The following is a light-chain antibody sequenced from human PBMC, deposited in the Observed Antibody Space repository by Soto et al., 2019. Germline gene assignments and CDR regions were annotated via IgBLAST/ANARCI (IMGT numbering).Light chain of an antibody. J-gene: IGLJ1*01. Sequence: SALTQPASVSGSPGQSIAISFPGNSRDVVRYDYVSWYQHHPGKAPKLIIHEVSNRPSGVSDRFSGSKSGNTASLTISGLQPEDEADYYCAAWDDSLNVRYVFGTGTKVTVL. CDR2: EVS. CDR1: SRDVVRYDY. CDR3: AAWDDSLNVRYV. V-gene: IGLV2-14*01.